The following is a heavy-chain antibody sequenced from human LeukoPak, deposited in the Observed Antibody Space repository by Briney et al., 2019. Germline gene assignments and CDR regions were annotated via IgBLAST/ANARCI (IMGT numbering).Heavy chain of an antibody. Sequence: SETLSLTCTVSGGSISSSSYYWGWIRQPPGKGLEWIGSIYYSGSTYYNPSLKSRVTISVDTSKNQFSLKLSSVTAADTAVYYCARDRRFSYYYDSSGYRWDWFDPWGQGTLVTVSS. CDR3: ARDRRFSYYYDSSGYRWDWFDP. J-gene: IGHJ5*02. CDR1: GGSISSSSYY. CDR2: IYYSGST. V-gene: IGHV4-39*07. D-gene: IGHD3-22*01.